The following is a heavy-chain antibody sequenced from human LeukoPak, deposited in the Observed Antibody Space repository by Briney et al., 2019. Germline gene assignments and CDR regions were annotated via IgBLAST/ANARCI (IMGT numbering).Heavy chain of an antibody. CDR3: ARHEVTNGFTNWYFDL. J-gene: IGHJ2*01. V-gene: IGHV4-59*08. Sequence: SETLSLTCTVSGVSINSYYWSWIRQSPGKGLEWIGYIHHSGSTKTSPPLESRVTISVDTSKNHFSLRLSSVTAAGTAMYYCARHEVTNGFTNWYFDLWGRGTLVTVSS. D-gene: IGHD2-8*01. CDR2: IHHSGST. CDR1: GVSINSYY.